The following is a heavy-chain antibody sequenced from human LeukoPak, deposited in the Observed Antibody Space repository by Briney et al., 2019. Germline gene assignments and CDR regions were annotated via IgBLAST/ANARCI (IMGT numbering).Heavy chain of an antibody. CDR1: GFTFSSYA. V-gene: IGHV3-30-3*01. J-gene: IGHJ6*02. Sequence: GGSLRLSCAASGFTFSSYAMHWVRQAPGKGLEWVAVISYDGSNKYYADSVKGRFTISRDNSKNTLCLQMNSLRAEDTAVYYCARVYDDSSGYGYYGMDVWGQGTTVTVSS. CDR2: ISYDGSNK. CDR3: ARVYDDSSGYGYYGMDV. D-gene: IGHD3-22*01.